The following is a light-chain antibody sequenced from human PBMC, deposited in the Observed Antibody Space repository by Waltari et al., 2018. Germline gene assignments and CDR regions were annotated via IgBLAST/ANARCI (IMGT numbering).Light chain of an antibody. CDR3: MQALQSPWT. Sequence: DIVMTQSPLSLPVTPGESASIPCRSSQSLLHSNGYNYLDWYLQKPGQSPQLLIYLGSNRASGVPDRFSGSGSGTDFTLKISRVEAEDVGVYYCMQALQSPWTFGQGTKVDIK. CDR2: LGS. V-gene: IGKV2-28*01. CDR1: QSLLHSNGYNY. J-gene: IGKJ1*01.